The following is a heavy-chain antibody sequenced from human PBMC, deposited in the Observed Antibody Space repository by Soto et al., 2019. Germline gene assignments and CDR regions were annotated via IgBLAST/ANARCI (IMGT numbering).Heavy chain of an antibody. Sequence: QPGGSLRLSCAASGFICSSYDMSWVRQAPGKGLEWVSTIRVSDSTHYEDSVRGRFTISRDRSKNTVYLQMNSLTAGDTAVYYCAKATATGGGAFDICGQGTMVTVSS. J-gene: IGHJ3*02. V-gene: IGHV3-23*01. CDR3: AKATATGGGAFDI. D-gene: IGHD2-8*02. CDR2: IRVSDST. CDR1: GFICSSYD.